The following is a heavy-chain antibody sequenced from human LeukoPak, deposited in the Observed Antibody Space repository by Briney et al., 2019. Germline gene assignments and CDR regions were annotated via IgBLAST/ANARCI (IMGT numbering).Heavy chain of an antibody. D-gene: IGHD3-3*01. V-gene: IGHV4-31*03. CDR1: GGSISSGGYY. CDR3: ARGKRLGMYYDFWSGYYYFAY. Sequence: SETLSLTCTVSGGSISSGGYYWSWIRQHPGKGLEWIGHIYYSGSTYYNPSLKSRVTISVDTSKNQFSLKLSFVTDGATALYYCARGKRLGMYYDFWSGYYYFAYWGRGTLVTVSS. J-gene: IGHJ4*02. CDR2: IYYSGST.